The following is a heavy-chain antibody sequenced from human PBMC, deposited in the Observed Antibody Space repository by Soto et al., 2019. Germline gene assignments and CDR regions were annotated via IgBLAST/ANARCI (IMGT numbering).Heavy chain of an antibody. D-gene: IGHD6-19*01. CDR3: ARTHSRGWSFDY. CDR1: VFTFSSYA. J-gene: IGHJ4*02. V-gene: IGHV3-30-3*01. Sequence: PVGSLRLSCASSVFTFSSYAMHCVRQAPGKGLEWVAVISYDGSNKYYADSVKGRFTISRDNSKNTLYLQMNSLRAEDTAVYYCARTHSRGWSFDYWGQGTLVNVS. CDR2: ISYDGSNK.